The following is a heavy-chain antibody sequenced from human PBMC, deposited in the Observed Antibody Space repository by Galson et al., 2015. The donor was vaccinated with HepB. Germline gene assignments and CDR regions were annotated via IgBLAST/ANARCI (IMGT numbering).Heavy chain of an antibody. J-gene: IGHJ3*02. D-gene: IGHD1-26*01. Sequence: LRLSCAASGFSFGAYAMYWVRQAPGKGLEWVCLIRSKAYGETTQYAASVKGRFTISRDDSKSIAYLQMNSLKTEDTAVYYCTCGRYGQDANDIWGQGTMVTVSS. CDR2: IRSKAYGETT. CDR1: GFSFGAYA. CDR3: TCGRYGQDANDI. V-gene: IGHV3-49*04.